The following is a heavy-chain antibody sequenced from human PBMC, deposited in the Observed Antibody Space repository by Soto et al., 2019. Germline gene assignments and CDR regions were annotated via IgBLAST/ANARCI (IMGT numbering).Heavy chain of an antibody. J-gene: IGHJ5*02. V-gene: IGHV4-39*01. CDR2: IYYSGST. CDR3: ARNSLTSGSSWFDP. Sequence: SETLSLTCTVSGGSISSSSYYWGWIRQPPGKGLEWIGSIYYSGSTYYNPSLKSRVTISVDTSKNQFSLKLSSVTAADTAVYYCARNSLTSGSSWFDPWGQGTLVTVSS. D-gene: IGHD1-26*01. CDR1: GGSISSSSYY.